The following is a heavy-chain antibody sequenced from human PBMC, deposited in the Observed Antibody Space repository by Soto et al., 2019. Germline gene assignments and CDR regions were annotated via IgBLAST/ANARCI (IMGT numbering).Heavy chain of an antibody. J-gene: IGHJ4*02. CDR1: GYSFAGYW. Sequence: PGESLKISCKGSGYSFAGYWITWVRQMPGKGLEWMGRIDPSDSQTYYSPSFRGHVTISAAKSITTVFLQWSSLRASDTAVYYCARHVGGSYLLFDHWGQGTLVTVSS. V-gene: IGHV5-10-1*01. CDR3: ARHVGGSYLLFDH. D-gene: IGHD1-1*01. CDR2: IDPSDSQT.